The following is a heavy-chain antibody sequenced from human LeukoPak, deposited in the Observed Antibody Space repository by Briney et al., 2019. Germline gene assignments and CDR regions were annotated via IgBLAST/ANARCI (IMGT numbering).Heavy chain of an antibody. J-gene: IGHJ4*02. CDR1: GFTFSNAW. D-gene: IGHD3-22*01. CDR2: IKSKTDGGTT. V-gene: IGHV3-15*01. Sequence: GGSLRLSCAASGFTFSNAWMSWVRQAPGKGLEWVGSIKSKTDGGTTDYAAPVKGRFTISRDDSKNTLYLQMNSLKTEDTAVYYCTTVYDSSGYLYYFDYWGQGTLVTVSS. CDR3: TTVYDSSGYLYYFDY.